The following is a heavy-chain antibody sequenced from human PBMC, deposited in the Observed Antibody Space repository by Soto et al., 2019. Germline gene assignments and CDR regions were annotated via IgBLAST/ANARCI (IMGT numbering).Heavy chain of an antibody. D-gene: IGHD2-8*01. Sequence: GGSLRLSCAASRFTFSSYGMHWVRQAPGKGLEWVTFISYNGNYIYYADSVKGRFTISRDNAKNSLYLQMNSLRAEDTAVYYCVSIDIVLMVYANDAFDIWGQGTMVTVSS. CDR3: VSIDIVLMVYANDAFDI. V-gene: IGHV3-21*01. J-gene: IGHJ3*02. CDR1: RFTFSSYG. CDR2: ISYNGNYI.